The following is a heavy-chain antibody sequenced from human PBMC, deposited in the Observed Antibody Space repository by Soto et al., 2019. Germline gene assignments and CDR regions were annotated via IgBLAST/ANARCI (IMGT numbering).Heavy chain of an antibody. CDR3: ARVIRSTYFDL. CDR1: GFTFSNYG. J-gene: IGHJ4*02. CDR2: IYYDGSKK. V-gene: IGHV3-33*01. D-gene: IGHD3-22*01. Sequence: QEQLVESGGGVVQPGRSLGLSCAASGFTFSNYGMHWVRQAPGKGLEWVAVIYYDGSKKYYADSVKGRFTISRDNSKNTLWLQMSTLRAEDTAVYYCARVIRSTYFDLWGQGTLVTVSS.